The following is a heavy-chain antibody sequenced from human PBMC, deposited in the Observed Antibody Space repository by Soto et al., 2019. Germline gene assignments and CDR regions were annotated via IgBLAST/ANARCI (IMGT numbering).Heavy chain of an antibody. Sequence: QVQLQESGPGLVKPSQTLSLTCTVSGGSISSGGYYWSWIRQHPGKGLEGIGYIYYSGSTYYNPSRKNRVNISVDTSKNQLALKLRSVTDVDAAVYYGARARYCYGYGVYYSCYYGMDVWGQGTPVTVSS. V-gene: IGHV4-31*03. D-gene: IGHD5-18*01. CDR2: IYYSGST. CDR1: GGSISSGGYY. J-gene: IGHJ6*02. CDR3: ARARYCYGYGVYYSCYYGMDV.